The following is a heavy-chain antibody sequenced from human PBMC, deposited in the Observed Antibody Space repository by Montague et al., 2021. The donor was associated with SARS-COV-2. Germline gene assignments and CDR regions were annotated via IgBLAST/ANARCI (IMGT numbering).Heavy chain of an antibody. CDR3: ARGTGPRSITLFGVIISGHVFDI. CDR1: GGSFGGYY. D-gene: IGHD3-3*01. CDR2: INHRGST. J-gene: IGHJ3*02. V-gene: IGHV4-34*01. Sequence: SETLSLTCAVYGGSFGGYYWSWIRQPPGKGLEWFGEINHRGSTNYNPSLKSRVIISVDTSKNQFSLKLSSVTAADTAVYYCARGTGPRSITLFGVIISGHVFDIWGQGTMGTVSS.